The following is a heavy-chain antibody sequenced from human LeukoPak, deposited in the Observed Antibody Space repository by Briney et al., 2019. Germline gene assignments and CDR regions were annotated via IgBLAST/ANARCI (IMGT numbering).Heavy chain of an antibody. D-gene: IGHD3-3*01. CDR1: GGSFSGYY. V-gene: IGHV4-34*01. CDR2: INHSGST. CDR3: ARGIVTIFGVVRHRYYMDV. J-gene: IGHJ6*03. Sequence: PSETLSLTCAVYGGSFSGYYWSWIRQPPGKGLEWIGEINHSGSTNYNPSLKSRLTISVDTSKNQFFLKLRSVTAADTAVYYCARGIVTIFGVVRHRYYMDVWGKGTTVTVSS.